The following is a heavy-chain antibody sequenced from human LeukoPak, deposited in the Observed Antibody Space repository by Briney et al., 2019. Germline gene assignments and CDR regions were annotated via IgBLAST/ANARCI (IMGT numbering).Heavy chain of an antibody. D-gene: IGHD6-13*01. J-gene: IGHJ4*02. CDR3: ARGFYWQVGRSVAAGGFDY. CDR1: GFTVSSNY. CDR2: IYSGGST. Sequence: PGGSLRLSCAASGFTVSSNYMSWVRQAPGKGLEWVSVIYSGGSTYYADSVKGRFTISRDNSKNTLYLQMNSLRAEDTAVYYCARGFYWQVGRSVAAGGFDYWGQGTLVTVSS. V-gene: IGHV3-66*01.